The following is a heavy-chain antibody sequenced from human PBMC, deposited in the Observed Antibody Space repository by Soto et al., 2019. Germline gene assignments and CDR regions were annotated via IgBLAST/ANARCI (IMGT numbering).Heavy chain of an antibody. V-gene: IGHV3-23*01. J-gene: IGHJ1*01. CDR1: GFTFSSYA. CDR3: AKDRRLAAAVPGGYFQH. CDR2: ISGSGGST. Sequence: EVQLLESGGGLVQPGGSLRLSCAASGFTFSSYAMSWVRQAPGKGLEWVSAISGSGGSTYYADSVKGRFTISRDNSKNTLYLQMNSLRAEATAVYYCAKDRRLAAAVPGGYFQHWGQGTLVTVSA. D-gene: IGHD6-13*01.